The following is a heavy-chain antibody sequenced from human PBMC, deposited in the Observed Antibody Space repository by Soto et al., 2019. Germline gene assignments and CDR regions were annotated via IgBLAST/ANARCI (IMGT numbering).Heavy chain of an antibody. V-gene: IGHV3-30-3*01. CDR1: GFTFSSYA. Sequence: QVQLVESGGGVVQPGRSLRLSCAASGFTFSSYAMHWVRQAPGKGLEWVAVISYDGSNKYYADSVKGRFTISRDNSKNTLYLQMNSLRAEDTAVYYCARDGGSGSYYIFFDYWGQGTLVTVSS. CDR2: ISYDGSNK. D-gene: IGHD3-10*01. CDR3: ARDGGSGSYYIFFDY. J-gene: IGHJ4*02.